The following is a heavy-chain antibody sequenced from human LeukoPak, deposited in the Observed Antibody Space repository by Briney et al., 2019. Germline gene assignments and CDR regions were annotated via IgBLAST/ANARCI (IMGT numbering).Heavy chain of an antibody. J-gene: IGHJ5*02. CDR1: GGSFSGYY. V-gene: IGHV4-34*01. CDR2: INHSGST. D-gene: IGHD6-13*01. CDR3: ARKSSSWYHTFNWFDP. Sequence: SETLSLTCAVYGGSFSGYYWSWIRQPPGKGLEWIGEINHSGSTNYNPSLKSRVTISVDTSKNQFSLKLSSVTAADTAVYYCARKSSSWYHTFNWFDPWGQGTLVTVSS.